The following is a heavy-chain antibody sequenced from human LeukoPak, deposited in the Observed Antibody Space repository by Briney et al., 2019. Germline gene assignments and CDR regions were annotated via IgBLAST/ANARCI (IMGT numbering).Heavy chain of an antibody. J-gene: IGHJ3*02. CDR1: GFTFSSYA. Sequence: PGGSLRLSCAASGFTFSSYAMHWVRQAPGKGLDYMALISYDGSIKYYADSVKGRFTISRDNSKNTLYLLMNSLRPEDTAVYYCVAAGSSNAGAFDIWGQGTMITVSS. CDR2: ISYDGSIK. V-gene: IGHV3-30*04. D-gene: IGHD1-26*01. CDR3: VAAGSSNAGAFDI.